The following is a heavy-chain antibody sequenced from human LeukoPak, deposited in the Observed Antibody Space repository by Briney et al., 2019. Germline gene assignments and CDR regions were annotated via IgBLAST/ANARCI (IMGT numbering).Heavy chain of an antibody. J-gene: IGHJ4*02. CDR3: ARHYYGSGTYYHFDS. CDR2: ISPYNGNT. CDR1: GYTFASYG. Sequence: ASVKVSCKTSGYTFASYGVSWVRQAPGHGLEWMAWISPYNGNTNYAQKLLGRVTLTTDTSTSTAYMELRSLRSDDTAVYYCARHYYGSGTYYHFDSWGQGTLVTVSS. V-gene: IGHV1-18*01. D-gene: IGHD3-10*01.